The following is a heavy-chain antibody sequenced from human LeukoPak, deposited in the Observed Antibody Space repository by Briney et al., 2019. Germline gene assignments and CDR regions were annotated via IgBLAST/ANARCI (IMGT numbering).Heavy chain of an antibody. CDR1: GFTFSSYW. CDR3: ARVYGRYCSSTSCYGDYYYYMDV. D-gene: IGHD2-2*01. Sequence: PGGSLRLSCAASGFTFSSYWMSWVRQAPGKGLEWVANIKQDGREKYYVDSVKGRFTISRDNAKNSLYLQMNSLRAEDTAVYYCARVYGRYCSSTSCYGDYYYYMDVWGKGTTVTVSS. CDR2: IKQDGREK. J-gene: IGHJ6*03. V-gene: IGHV3-7*01.